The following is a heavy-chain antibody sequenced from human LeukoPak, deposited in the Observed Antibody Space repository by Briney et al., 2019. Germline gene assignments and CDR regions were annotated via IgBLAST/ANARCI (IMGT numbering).Heavy chain of an antibody. CDR1: GFTFSSYS. D-gene: IGHD6-13*01. CDR3: ARGRIAAPVGGDYFDY. CDR2: ISSSSSYI. J-gene: IGHJ4*02. V-gene: IGHV3-21*01. Sequence: GGSLRLSCAASGFTFSSYSMNWVRQAPGKGLEWVSSISSSSSYIYYADSVKGRFTLFRDDAKNSVYLQMNSLRVEDTAVYYCARGRIAAPVGGDYFDYWGQGTLVTVSS.